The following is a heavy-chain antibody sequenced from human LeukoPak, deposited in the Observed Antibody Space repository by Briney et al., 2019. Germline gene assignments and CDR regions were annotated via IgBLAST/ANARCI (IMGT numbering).Heavy chain of an antibody. CDR3: TTDQVPGTYGAGFDY. V-gene: IGHV3-15*01. CDR2: IKSKTDGGTT. J-gene: IGHJ4*02. Sequence: NTGGSLRLSCAASGFTFSNAWMSWVRQAPGKGLEWVGRIKSKTDGGTTDYAAPVKGRFTISRDDSKNTLYLQMNSLKTEDTAVYYCTTDQVPGTYGAGFDYWGQGTLVTVSS. CDR1: GFTFSNAW. D-gene: IGHD1-14*01.